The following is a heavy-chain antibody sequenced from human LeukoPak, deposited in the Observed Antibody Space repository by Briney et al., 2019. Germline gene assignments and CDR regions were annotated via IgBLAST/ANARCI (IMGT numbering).Heavy chain of an antibody. CDR1: GFTFSSYG. CDR2: ISYDGSNK. Sequence: PGGSLRLSCAASGFTFSSYGMHWVRQAPGKGLEWVAVISYDGSNKYYADSVKGRLTISRDNSKNTLYLQMNSLRAEDTAVYYCASGRTSSDFDYWGQGTLVTVSS. J-gene: IGHJ4*02. CDR3: ASGRTSSDFDY. V-gene: IGHV3-30*03. D-gene: IGHD2-2*01.